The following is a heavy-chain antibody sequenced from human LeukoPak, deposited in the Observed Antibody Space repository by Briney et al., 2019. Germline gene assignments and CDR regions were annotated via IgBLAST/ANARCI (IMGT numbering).Heavy chain of an antibody. CDR2: ISGSGGST. V-gene: IGHV3-23*01. CDR3: ASGGVGALYYYYGMDV. CDR1: GFTFSSYA. D-gene: IGHD1-26*01. J-gene: IGHJ6*02. Sequence: GGSLRLSCAASGFTFSSYAMSWVRQAPGKGLEWVSAISGSGGSTYYADSVKGRFTISRDNSKNTLYLQTNSLRAEDTAVYYCASGGVGALYYYYGMDVWGQGTTVTVSS.